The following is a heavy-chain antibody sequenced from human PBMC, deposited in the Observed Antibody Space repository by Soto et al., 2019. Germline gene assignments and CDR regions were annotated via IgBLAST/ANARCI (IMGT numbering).Heavy chain of an antibody. CDR2: ISYDGVNK. D-gene: IGHD6-19*01. Sequence: QVHLVESGGGVVQPGRSLRLSCAASGFTFGSYAMHWVRRAPGKGLECVALISYDGVNKYYADSVKGRFTVSRDNSKSNLYLQMNSLSAEDSAVYYCVKDGVSGWSDYFFDYWGQGTLVTVSS. CDR3: VKDGVSGWSDYFFDY. V-gene: IGHV3-30*18. CDR1: GFTFGSYA. J-gene: IGHJ4*02.